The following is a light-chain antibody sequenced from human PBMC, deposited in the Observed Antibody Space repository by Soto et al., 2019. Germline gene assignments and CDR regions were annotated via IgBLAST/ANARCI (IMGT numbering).Light chain of an antibody. V-gene: IGKV3-15*01. J-gene: IGKJ1*01. CDR1: ESISTT. Sequence: EIVMTQSPDTLSVSPGERAALSCRASESISTTLAWYQQKSGQAPRLLIYGASTRATGIPARFSGGGSGTEFTLTSSSLQSDYVVDYHCQQYDKWPQTFGEGTKVEIK. CDR3: QQYDKWPQT. CDR2: GAS.